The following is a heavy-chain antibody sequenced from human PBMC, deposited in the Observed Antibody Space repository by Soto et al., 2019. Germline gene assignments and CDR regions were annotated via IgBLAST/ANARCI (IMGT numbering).Heavy chain of an antibody. CDR3: AKGRRDIVVVPAATVDY. J-gene: IGHJ4*02. CDR1: GFTFSSYA. CDR2: ISGSGGST. V-gene: IGHV3-23*01. Sequence: GGSLRLSCAASGFTFSSYAMSWVRQAPGKGLEWVSAISGSGGSTYYADSVKGRFTISRDNSKNTLYLQMNSLRAEDTAVYYCAKGRRDIVVVPAATVDYWGQGTLVTVSS. D-gene: IGHD2-2*01.